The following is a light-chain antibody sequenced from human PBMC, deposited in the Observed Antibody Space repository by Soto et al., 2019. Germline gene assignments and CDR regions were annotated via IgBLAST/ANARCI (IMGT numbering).Light chain of an antibody. Sequence: QSVLTQPPSVSGAPGQRVTISCTGTRSNIGAGYDVHWYQQIPGTAPKLLIYRNDQRPSGVPDRFSGSKSGTSASLAIGGLRSEDETDYYCAAWDDSLGGVVFGGGTQLTVL. CDR1: RSNIGAGYD. J-gene: IGLJ2*01. CDR3: AAWDDSLGGVV. V-gene: IGLV1-47*01. CDR2: RND.